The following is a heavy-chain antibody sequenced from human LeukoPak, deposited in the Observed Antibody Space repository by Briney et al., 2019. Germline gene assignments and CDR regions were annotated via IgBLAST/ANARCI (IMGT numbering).Heavy chain of an antibody. V-gene: IGHV4-34*01. CDR2: INHSGST. CDR1: GGSFSGYY. CDR3: ARGRYGSGSYFFGKNWFDP. Sequence: KSSETLSLTCAVYGGSFSGYYWSWIRQPPGKGLEWIGKINHSGSTNYNPSLKSRVTISVDTSKNQFSLKLSSVTAADTAVYYCARGRYGSGSYFFGKNWFDPWGQGTLVTVSS. D-gene: IGHD3-10*01. J-gene: IGHJ5*02.